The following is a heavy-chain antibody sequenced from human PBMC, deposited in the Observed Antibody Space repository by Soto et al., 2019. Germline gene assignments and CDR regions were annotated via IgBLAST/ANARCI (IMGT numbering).Heavy chain of an antibody. V-gene: IGHV4-59*01. Sequence: TSETLSLTCAVYGGSFSGYYWSWIRQPPGKGLEWIGYIYYSGSTNYNPSLKSRVTISVDTSKNQFSLKLSSVTAADTAVYYCAGYRGYSGYDQGRYYYYYYYMDVWGQGTTVTVSS. D-gene: IGHD5-12*01. CDR1: GGSFSGYY. CDR3: AGYRGYSGYDQGRYYYYYYYMDV. CDR2: IYYSGST. J-gene: IGHJ6*03.